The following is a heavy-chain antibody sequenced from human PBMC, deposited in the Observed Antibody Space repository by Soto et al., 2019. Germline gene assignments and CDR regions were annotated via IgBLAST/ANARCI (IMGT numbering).Heavy chain of an antibody. Sequence: ASVKVSCKACGYTFTIYGISWVRQAPGQGLEWMGWISAYNGNTNYAQKLQGRVTMTTDTSTSTAYMELRSLSSDDTAVYYCARVSSSPPLGYNWFDPWGQGTLVTVSS. CDR3: ARVSSSPPLGYNWFDP. CDR2: ISAYNGNT. J-gene: IGHJ5*02. V-gene: IGHV1-18*01. CDR1: GYTFTIYG. D-gene: IGHD6-6*01.